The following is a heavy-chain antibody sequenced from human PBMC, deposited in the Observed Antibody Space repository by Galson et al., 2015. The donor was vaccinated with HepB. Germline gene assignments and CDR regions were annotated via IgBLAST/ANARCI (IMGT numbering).Heavy chain of an antibody. D-gene: IGHD1-26*01. J-gene: IGHJ4*02. CDR1: GFTFSSYA. CDR3: AKEKNSGSYYLYFDY. Sequence: SLRLSCAASGFTFSSYAMTWVRQAPGKGLEWVSGISVNGGSTNYADSVKGRFTISRDDSKNTLYLQMNSLRAEDTAIYYCAKEKNSGSYYLYFDYWGQGTLVTVSS. V-gene: IGHV3-23*01. CDR2: ISVNGGST.